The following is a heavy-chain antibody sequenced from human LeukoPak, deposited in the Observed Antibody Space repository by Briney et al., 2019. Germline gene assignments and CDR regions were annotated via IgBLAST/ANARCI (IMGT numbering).Heavy chain of an antibody. V-gene: IGHV4-61*02. CDR3: ARDFSASYGFLDFDY. Sequence: SEAPSLPRPVPGGSLSRGCYYWGWVPPPPREGPEGVWGIEASGNTNYNPSLNSRVTISVDTSKNQFSLKLSSVTAADTAVYYCARDFSASYGFLDFDYWGQGTLVTVSS. CDR1: GGSLSRGCYY. CDR2: IEASGNT. J-gene: IGHJ4*02. D-gene: IGHD5-18*01.